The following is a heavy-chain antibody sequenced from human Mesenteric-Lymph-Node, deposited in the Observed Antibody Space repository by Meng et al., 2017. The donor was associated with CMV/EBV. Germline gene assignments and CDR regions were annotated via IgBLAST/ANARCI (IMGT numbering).Heavy chain of an antibody. D-gene: IGHD4-11*01. CDR3: ARKTMTTVTTRRLYYFDY. CDR2: VSWNGSRT. Sequence: GESLKISCAASGFTFSNSDMNWVRQAPGKGLEWVSGVSWNGSRTHYADSVKGRFIISRDNSRNFLYQQMNSLRPEDTAVYYCARKTMTTVTTRRLYYFDYWGQGTLVTVSS. V-gene: IGHV3-19*01. CDR1: GFTFSNSD. J-gene: IGHJ4*02.